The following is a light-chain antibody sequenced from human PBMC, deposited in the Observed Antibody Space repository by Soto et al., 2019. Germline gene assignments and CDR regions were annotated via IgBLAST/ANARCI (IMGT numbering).Light chain of an antibody. Sequence: IQMTQSPSSLSASVGDIVTITCRSSQTINAFISWCQQQPGKAPSLLIYGSSTLQSGVPSRFSGSGSGTDFTLTISNLQPEDFETYFCQHSYDTPYTFGQGTKVDIK. V-gene: IGKV1-39*01. J-gene: IGKJ2*01. CDR3: QHSYDTPYT. CDR1: QTINAF. CDR2: GSS.